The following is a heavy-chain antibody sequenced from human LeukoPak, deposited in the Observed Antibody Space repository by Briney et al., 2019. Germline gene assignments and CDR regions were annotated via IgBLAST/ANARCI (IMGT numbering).Heavy chain of an antibody. Sequence: SETLSLTCTVSGVSLSTSHWNWIRQRPGKGLEWIGCLSYTGKTDYNPSLKSRVSISLGSSNNHFSLKLTSVTAADTAVYYCSEGYFEPFDHWGQGILVTVSS. CDR2: LSYTGKT. D-gene: IGHD2/OR15-2a*01. J-gene: IGHJ4*02. CDR1: GVSLSTSH. V-gene: IGHV4-59*01. CDR3: SEGYFEPFDH.